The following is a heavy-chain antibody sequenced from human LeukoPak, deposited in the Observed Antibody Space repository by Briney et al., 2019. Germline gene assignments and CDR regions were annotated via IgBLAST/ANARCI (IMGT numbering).Heavy chain of an antibody. CDR2: IYTSGST. Sequence: SQTLSLTCTVSGGSLSSGSYYWSWIRQPAGKGLEWIGRIYTSGSTNYNPSLKSRVTISVDTSKNQFSLKLSSVTAADTAVYYCARAPVGATHWYFDLWGRGTLVTVSS. J-gene: IGHJ2*01. D-gene: IGHD1-26*01. V-gene: IGHV4-61*02. CDR1: GGSLSSGSYY. CDR3: ARAPVGATHWYFDL.